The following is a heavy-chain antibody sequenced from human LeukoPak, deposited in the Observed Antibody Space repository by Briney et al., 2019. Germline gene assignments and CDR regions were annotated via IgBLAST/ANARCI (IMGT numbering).Heavy chain of an antibody. J-gene: IGHJ5*02. Sequence: ASVKVSCKASGYTFTNYFIHWVRQAPGQGLEWLGVINPSGGATSYAQKFPGRVTMTRDTSTSTVYMELSSLRPDDTAVYYCARVSASGGFDDHWGQGFLVTVSS. CDR2: INPSGGAT. V-gene: IGHV1-46*01. D-gene: IGHD3-10*01. CDR1: GYTFTNYF. CDR3: ARVSASGGFDDH.